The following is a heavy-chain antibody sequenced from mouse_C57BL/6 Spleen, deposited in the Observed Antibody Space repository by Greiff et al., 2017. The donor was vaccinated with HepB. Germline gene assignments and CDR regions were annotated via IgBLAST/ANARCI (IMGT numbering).Heavy chain of an antibody. Sequence: QVQLKQPGAELVRPGSSVKLSCKASGYTFTSYWMHWVKQRPIQGLEWIGNIDPSDSETHYNQKFKDKATLTVDKSSSTAYMQLSSLTSEDSAVYYCARGVVTTYFDYWGQGTTLTVSS. CDR3: ARGVVTTYFDY. CDR1: GYTFTSYW. CDR2: IDPSDSET. V-gene: IGHV1-52*01. D-gene: IGHD2-1*01. J-gene: IGHJ2*01.